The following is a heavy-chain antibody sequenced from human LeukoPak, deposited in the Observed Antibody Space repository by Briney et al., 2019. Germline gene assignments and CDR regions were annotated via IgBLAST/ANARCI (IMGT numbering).Heavy chain of an antibody. D-gene: IGHD5-18*01. CDR1: GGTISNYY. CDR2: IYYSGST. V-gene: IGHV4-59*08. J-gene: IGHJ4*02. Sequence: PSGTLSLTCTVSGGTISNYYWSWIRQPPGKGLEWIGYIYYSGSTNYNPPLKSRVTISVDTSKNPFSLKLSSVTAADTAVYYCARQGGYSYGYSFDYWGQGTLVTVSS. CDR3: ARQGGYSYGYSFDY.